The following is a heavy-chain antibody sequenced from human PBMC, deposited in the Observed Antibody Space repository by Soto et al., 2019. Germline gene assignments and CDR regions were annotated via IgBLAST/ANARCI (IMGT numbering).Heavy chain of an antibody. V-gene: IGHV1-69*12. CDR3: ARDLLAARYYYYYGMDV. D-gene: IGHD6-13*01. Sequence: QVQLVQSGAEVKKPGSSVKVSCKASGGTFGSYAISWVRQAPGQGLEWMGGIIPIFGTANYAQKFQGRVTITADESTSTAYMELSSLRSEDTAVYYCARDLLAARYYYYYGMDVWGQGTTVTVSS. CDR2: IIPIFGTA. J-gene: IGHJ6*02. CDR1: GGTFGSYA.